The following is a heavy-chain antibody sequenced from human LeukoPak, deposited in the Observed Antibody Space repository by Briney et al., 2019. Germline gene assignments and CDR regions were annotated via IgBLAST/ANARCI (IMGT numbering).Heavy chain of an antibody. V-gene: IGHV3-66*01. CDR1: GFTVSSNY. D-gene: IGHD4-23*01. Sequence: GGSLRLSCAASGFTVSSNYMSWVRQAPGKGLEWVSVIYSGGSTYYADSVKGRFTISRDNSKNTLYLQMNSLRAEDTAVYYCETTAQPTYGGNSDYWGQGTLVTVSS. J-gene: IGHJ4*02. CDR3: ETTAQPTYGGNSDY. CDR2: IYSGGST.